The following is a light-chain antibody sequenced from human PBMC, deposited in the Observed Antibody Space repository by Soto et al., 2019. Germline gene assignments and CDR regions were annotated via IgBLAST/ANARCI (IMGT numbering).Light chain of an antibody. CDR1: SSGVGGYNF. Sequence: QSALTQPASVSGSPGQSITISCTGTSSGVGGYNFVSWYQHHPGKAPKLMIYEVSNRPSGVSNRFSGSKSGNTASLTISGLQAEDEADYYCSSYAISSTLGFGGGTKLTVL. J-gene: IGLJ2*01. CDR2: EVS. V-gene: IGLV2-14*01. CDR3: SSYAISSTLG.